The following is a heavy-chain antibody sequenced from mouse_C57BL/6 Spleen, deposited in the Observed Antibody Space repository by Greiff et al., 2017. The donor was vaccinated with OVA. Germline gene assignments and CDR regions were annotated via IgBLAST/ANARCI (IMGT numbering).Heavy chain of an antibody. Sequence: VQLQESGTELVKPGASVKLSCKASGYTFTEYTIHWVKQRSGQGLEWIGWFYPGRGSIKYNEKFKDKATLTADKSSSPVYMELNSLTSGDAAFYFCARHEDTNSLLFAYWGQGTLVTVSA. CDR2: FYPGRGSI. V-gene: IGHV1-62-2*01. J-gene: IGHJ3*01. CDR3: ARHEDTNSLLFAY. D-gene: IGHD2-1*01. CDR1: GYTFTEYT.